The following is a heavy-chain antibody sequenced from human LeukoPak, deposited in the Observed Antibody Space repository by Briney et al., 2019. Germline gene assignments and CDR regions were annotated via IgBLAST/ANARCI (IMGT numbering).Heavy chain of an antibody. Sequence: ASVKVSCKASGYTFTSYDINWVRQATGQGLEWMGWINPNSGGTNYAQKFQGRVTMTRDTSISTAYMELSRLRSDDTAVYYCARGGNYNWFDPWGQGTLVTVSS. V-gene: IGHV1-2*02. D-gene: IGHD4-23*01. CDR1: GYTFTSYD. CDR2: INPNSGGT. CDR3: ARGGNYNWFDP. J-gene: IGHJ5*02.